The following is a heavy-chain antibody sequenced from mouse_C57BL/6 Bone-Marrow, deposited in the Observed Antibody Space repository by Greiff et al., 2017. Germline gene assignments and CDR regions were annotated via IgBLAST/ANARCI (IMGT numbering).Heavy chain of an antibody. CDR3: TRGYYYGSFYAMDY. Sequence: VQLQQSGTVLARPGASVKMSCKTSGYTFTNYWMHWVKQRPGQGLEWIGAIYPGNSDTSYNQKFKGKAKLTAVTSASTAYMELSSLTNEDSAVYYCTRGYYYGSFYAMDYWGQGTSVTVSS. D-gene: IGHD1-1*01. J-gene: IGHJ4*01. V-gene: IGHV1-5*01. CDR1: GYTFTNYW. CDR2: IYPGNSDT.